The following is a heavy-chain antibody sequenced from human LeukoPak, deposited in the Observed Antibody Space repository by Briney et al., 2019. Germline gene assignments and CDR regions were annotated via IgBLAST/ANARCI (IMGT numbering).Heavy chain of an antibody. J-gene: IGHJ2*01. D-gene: IGHD5-12*01. Sequence: SETLSLTCTVSGGSISSYFWSWLRQPPGKRLEWIGYISYSGSTDYNPSLKSRVTLSVDPSKTRLSLKLSSVTAADTAVYYCARKSSRGGFNGYDFWYFDLWGRGTLVTVSS. CDR1: GGSISSYF. CDR3: ARKSSRGGFNGYDFWYFDL. V-gene: IGHV4-59*08. CDR2: ISYSGST.